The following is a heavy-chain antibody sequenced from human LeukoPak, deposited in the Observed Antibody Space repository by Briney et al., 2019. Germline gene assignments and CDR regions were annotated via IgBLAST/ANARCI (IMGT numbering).Heavy chain of an antibody. CDR1: GFTLIDYA. V-gene: IGHV3-23*01. CDR3: VRGGPSTWS. CDR2: ISASGDRT. J-gene: IGHJ5*02. D-gene: IGHD2-15*01. Sequence: GGSLRLSCAASGFTLIDYAMTWVRQAPGKGLEWVSSISASGDRTYNADSVKGRFTISRDDAKNMLFLQMNSLRGEDTAVYHCVRGGPSTWSWGQGTLVTVSS.